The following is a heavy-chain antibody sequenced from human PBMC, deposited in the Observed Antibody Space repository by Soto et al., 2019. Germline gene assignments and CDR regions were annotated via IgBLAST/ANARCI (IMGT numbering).Heavy chain of an antibody. D-gene: IGHD2-15*01. V-gene: IGHV5-51*01. J-gene: IGHJ6*02. CDR2: IYPGDSDT. Sequence: GEFLRSSSTCSRYSFTRYWIGWVRQMPGKGLEWMGIIYPGDSDTRYSPSFQGQVTISADKSISTAYLQWSSLKASDTAMYYCARHRHCSGDSCVSAVRVYYGMDVWGQGTTVTVS. CDR3: ARHRHCSGDSCVSAVRVYYGMDV. CDR1: RYSFTRYW.